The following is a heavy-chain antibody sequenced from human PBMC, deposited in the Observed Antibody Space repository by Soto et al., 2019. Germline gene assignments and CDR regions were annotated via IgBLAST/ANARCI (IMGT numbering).Heavy chain of an antibody. CDR1: GGSISSYY. Sequence: PSETLSLTCTVSGGSISSYYWSWIRQPPGKGLEWIGYIYYSGSTNYNPSLKSRVTISVDTSKNQFSLKLSSVTAADTAVYYCARDRWDDYGDSYYYYGMDVWGQGTTVTVSS. CDR3: ARDRWDDYGDSYYYYGMDV. J-gene: IGHJ6*02. CDR2: IYYSGST. V-gene: IGHV4-59*01. D-gene: IGHD4-17*01.